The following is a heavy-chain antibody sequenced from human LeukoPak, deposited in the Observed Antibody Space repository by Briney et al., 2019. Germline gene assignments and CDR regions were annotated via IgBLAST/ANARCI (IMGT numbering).Heavy chain of an antibody. D-gene: IGHD3-22*01. J-gene: IGHJ4*02. CDR1: GFTFSSYS. Sequence: GGSLRLSCAASGFTFSSYSMNWVRQAPGKGLEWVALIRYDGSNKYYVDSVKGRFTISRDNSKNTLYLRMNNLRAEDTAVYYCAKDLKYYYDTSGYFDYWGQGTLVTVSS. CDR3: AKDLKYYYDTSGYFDY. V-gene: IGHV3-30*02. CDR2: IRYDGSNK.